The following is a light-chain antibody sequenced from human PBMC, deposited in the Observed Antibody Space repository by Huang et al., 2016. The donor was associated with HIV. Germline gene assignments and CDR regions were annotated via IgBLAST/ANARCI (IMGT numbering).Light chain of an antibody. CDR2: AAS. J-gene: IGKJ1*01. Sequence: AVTSRVTINCRASQSINSYVNWYQQKPGKAPKLLIYAASYLESGVPSRFSGGGSGTDFTLTVSSLQPEDFATYYCQQSYSTPTWTFGQGTKVEIK. CDR1: QSINSY. CDR3: QQSYSTPTWT. V-gene: IGKV1-39*01.